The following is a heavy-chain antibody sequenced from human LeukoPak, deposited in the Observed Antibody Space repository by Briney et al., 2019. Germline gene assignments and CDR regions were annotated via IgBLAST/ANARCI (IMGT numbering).Heavy chain of an antibody. V-gene: IGHV4-30-2*01. J-gene: IGHJ3*02. Sequence: PSETLSLTCTVSGGSISSGGYYWSWIRQPPGKGLEWIGYIYHSGSTCYNPSLKSRVTISVDRSKNQFSLKLSSVTAADTAVYYCARDPHSIAAAGTVSAFDIWGQGTMVTVSS. CDR3: ARDPHSIAAAGTVSAFDI. CDR1: GGSISSGGYY. D-gene: IGHD6-13*01. CDR2: IYHSGST.